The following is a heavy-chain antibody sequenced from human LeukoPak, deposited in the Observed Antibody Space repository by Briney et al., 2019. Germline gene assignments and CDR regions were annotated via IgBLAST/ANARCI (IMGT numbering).Heavy chain of an antibody. D-gene: IGHD5-18*01. V-gene: IGHV3-9*01. CDR3: AKDGGYSYGYSNLDY. J-gene: IGHJ4*02. CDR2: ISWNSGSI. Sequence: PGRSMRLSCAASGFTFDDYAMHWVRQAPGKGLEWVSGISWNSGSIGYADSVKGRFTISRDNAKNSLYLQMNSLRAEDTAFYYCAKDGGYSYGYSNLDYWGQGTLVTVSS. CDR1: GFTFDDYA.